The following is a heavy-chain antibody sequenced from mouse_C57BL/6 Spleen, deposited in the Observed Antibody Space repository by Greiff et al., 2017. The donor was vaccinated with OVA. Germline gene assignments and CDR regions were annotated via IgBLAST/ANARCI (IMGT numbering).Heavy chain of an antibody. CDR3: AKTAQATWAMDY. Sequence: EVHLVESGGGLVQPGESLKLSCESNEYEFPSHDMSWVRKTPEKRLELVAAINSDGGSTYYPDTMERRFIISRDNTKKTLYLQMSSLRSEDTALYYCAKTAQATWAMDYWGQGTSVTVSS. D-gene: IGHD3-2*02. J-gene: IGHJ4*01. CDR1: EYEFPSHD. V-gene: IGHV5-2*01. CDR2: INSDGGST.